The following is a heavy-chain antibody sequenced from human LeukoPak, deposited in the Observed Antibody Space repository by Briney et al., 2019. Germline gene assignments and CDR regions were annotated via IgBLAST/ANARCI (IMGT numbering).Heavy chain of an antibody. J-gene: IGHJ4*02. D-gene: IGHD3-22*01. V-gene: IGHV3-11*04. CDR3: ARHKYDSSGYSYLDY. Sequence: GGSLRLSCAASGFTVSNNYMSWIRQAPGKGLEWISYISTTSSDISYADSVRGRFTNSRDNAKNSLYLQMNSLRVEDTAVYYCARHKYDSSGYSYLDYWGQGTLVTVSS. CDR2: ISTTSSDI. CDR1: GFTVSNNY.